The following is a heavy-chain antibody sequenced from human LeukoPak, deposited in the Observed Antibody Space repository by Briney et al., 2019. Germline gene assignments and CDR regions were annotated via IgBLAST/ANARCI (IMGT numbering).Heavy chain of an antibody. CDR2: IYYSGST. J-gene: IGHJ6*02. CDR3: ARGAHYYDSSGYYLDYYYYGMDV. V-gene: IGHV4-39*01. D-gene: IGHD3-22*01. CDR1: GGSISSSSYY. Sequence: SETLSLTCTVSGGSISSSSYYWGWIRQPPGKGLEWIGSIYYSGSTYYNPSLKSRVTISVDTSKNQFSLKLSSVTAADTAVYYCARGAHYYDSSGYYLDYYYYGMDVWGQGTTVTVSS.